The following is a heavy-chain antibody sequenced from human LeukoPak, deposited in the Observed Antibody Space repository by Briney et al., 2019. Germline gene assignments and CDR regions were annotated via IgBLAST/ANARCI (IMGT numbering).Heavy chain of an antibody. Sequence: GGSLRLSCAATRFTLRSYWMNWVRQAPGKGLEWVSSISSSSYIYYADSVKGRFTISRDNAKNSLYLQMNSLRAEDTAVYYCAKGGISEAGALDVWGQGTTVTVSS. CDR1: RFTLRSYW. CDR3: AKGGISEAGALDV. J-gene: IGHJ6*02. D-gene: IGHD6-13*01. CDR2: ISSSSYI. V-gene: IGHV3-21*01.